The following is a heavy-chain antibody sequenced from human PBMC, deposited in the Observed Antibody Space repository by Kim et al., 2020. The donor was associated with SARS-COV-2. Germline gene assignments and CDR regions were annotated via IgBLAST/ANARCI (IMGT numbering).Heavy chain of an antibody. D-gene: IGHD2-2*01. CDR2: IWFDGINK. CDR3: VRDGPDGKPVDY. Sequence: GALRLSCAASGFTFSSFGMYWVRQAPGKGLESVAVIWFDGINKNYADPVKGRFTISRENPMNILYLQMNSLRPEDTAIYYFVRDGPDGKPVDYWGQGTLVTAYS. V-gene: IGHV3-33*07. CDR1: GFTFSSFG. J-gene: IGHJ4*02.